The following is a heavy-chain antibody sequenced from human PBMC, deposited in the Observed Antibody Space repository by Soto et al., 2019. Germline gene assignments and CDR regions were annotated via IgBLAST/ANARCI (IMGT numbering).Heavy chain of an antibody. Sequence: ASVKVSCKASGYTFTSYDLHWVRQAPGQRLEWMGWTNAGNGNTKYSQKFQGRVTMTRDTSTSTVYMELSSLRSEDTAVYYCAREGDGYKNAFDIWGQGTMVTVSS. V-gene: IGHV1-3*01. D-gene: IGHD5-12*01. CDR1: GYTFTSYD. CDR2: TNAGNGNT. J-gene: IGHJ3*02. CDR3: AREGDGYKNAFDI.